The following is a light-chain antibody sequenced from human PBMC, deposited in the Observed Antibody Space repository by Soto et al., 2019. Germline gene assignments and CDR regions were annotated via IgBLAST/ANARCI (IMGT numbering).Light chain of an antibody. CDR3: QQLSSYPVT. V-gene: IGKV3-15*01. J-gene: IGKJ1*01. CDR2: GAS. Sequence: EIVLTQSPGTLSLSPGERATLSCRASQSVSSNLAWYQQKPGQAPRLLIYGASTRATGIPARFSGSGSGTEFTLTIRSLQPEDFATYHCQQLSSYPVTFGQGTKVDIK. CDR1: QSVSSN.